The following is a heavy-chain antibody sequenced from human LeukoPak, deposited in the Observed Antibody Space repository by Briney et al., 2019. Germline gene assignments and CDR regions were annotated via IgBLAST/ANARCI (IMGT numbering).Heavy chain of an antibody. CDR2: IYTSGST. J-gene: IGHJ3*02. CDR3: ARGGGHYDSSGYAFDI. D-gene: IGHD3-22*01. CDR1: GDSISSGSYY. V-gene: IGHV4-61*02. Sequence: SETLSLTCTVSGDSISSGSYYWSWIRQPAGKGLEWIGRIYTSGSTNYNPSLKSRVTMSVDTSKNQFSLKLSSVTAAGTAVYYCARGGGHYDSSGYAFDIWGQGTMVTVSS.